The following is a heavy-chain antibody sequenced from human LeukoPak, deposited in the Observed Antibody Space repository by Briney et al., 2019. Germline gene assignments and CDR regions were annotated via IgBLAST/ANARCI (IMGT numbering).Heavy chain of an antibody. CDR1: GFTFSSSA. CDR2: IWNDGSKK. Sequence: PGGSLRLSCAASGFTFSSSAMSWVRQAPVKGLERVVVIWNDGSKKDYADFVKGRLTISRDNSKSTLYLQVNSLRAEDTAVYYCARVGSGSWPWAFDIWGQGTMVTVSP. CDR3: ARVGSGSWPWAFDI. V-gene: IGHV3-33*08. D-gene: IGHD3-10*01. J-gene: IGHJ3*02.